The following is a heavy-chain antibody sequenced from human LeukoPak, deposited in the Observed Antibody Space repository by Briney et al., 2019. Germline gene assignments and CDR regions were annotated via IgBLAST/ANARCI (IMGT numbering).Heavy chain of an antibody. D-gene: IGHD2-21*02. CDR3: ARSEIVVVTAIPSYYYYMDV. Sequence: SETLSLTCAVYGGSFSGYYWSWIRQPPGKGLEWIGEINHSGNTNYNPSLKSRVTISEDTSKNQFSLKLSSVTAADTAVYYCARSEIVVVTAIPSYYYYMDVWGKGTTVTVSS. V-gene: IGHV4-34*01. CDR2: INHSGNT. CDR1: GGSFSGYY. J-gene: IGHJ6*03.